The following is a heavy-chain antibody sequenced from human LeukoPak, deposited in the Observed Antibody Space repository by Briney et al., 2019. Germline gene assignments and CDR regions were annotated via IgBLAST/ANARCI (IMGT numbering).Heavy chain of an antibody. J-gene: IGHJ4*02. CDR2: MHDSGST. Sequence: SETLSLTCIVSGGSISSGGYYWSWIRQPPGKGLEWIGYMHDSGSTNYNPSLKSRVTISVDTSKNQFSLKLSSVTAADTAVYYCATVVGATWMVDYWGQGTLVTVSS. CDR3: ATVVGATWMVDY. D-gene: IGHD1-26*01. V-gene: IGHV4-61*08. CDR1: GGSISSGGYY.